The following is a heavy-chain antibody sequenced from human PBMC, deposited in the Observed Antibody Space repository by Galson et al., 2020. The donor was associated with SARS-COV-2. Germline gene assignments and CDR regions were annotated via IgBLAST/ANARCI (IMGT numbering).Heavy chain of an antibody. V-gene: IGHV2-5*01. Sequence: GPTLVKPTQTLTLTCTFSGFSLSTTGVGVGWIRQPPGKALEWLGSIYWNDNKRYSPSLESRLSITKDASKNQVVLTMTNMDPVDTATYFCAHRRTYCSTSFCYPPYSYYYAMDVWGQGTTVTVSS. CDR2: IYWNDNK. CDR1: GFSLSTTGVG. CDR3: AHRRTYCSTSFCYPPYSYYYAMDV. D-gene: IGHD2-2*01. J-gene: IGHJ6*02.